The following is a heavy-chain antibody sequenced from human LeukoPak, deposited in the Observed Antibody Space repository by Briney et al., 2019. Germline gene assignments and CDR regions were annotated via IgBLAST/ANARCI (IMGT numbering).Heavy chain of an antibody. CDR2: ISWDGGST. J-gene: IGHJ6*02. CDR1: GFTFDDYT. Sequence: GGSLRLSCAASGFTFDDYTMHWVRQAPGKGLEWVSLISWDGGSTYYADSVKGRFTISRDNSKNSLYLQMNSLRTEDTALYYCALHRGSGGSSLLEYGMDVWGQGTTVTVSS. CDR3: ALHRGSGGSSLLEYGMDV. D-gene: IGHD6-19*01. V-gene: IGHV3-43*01.